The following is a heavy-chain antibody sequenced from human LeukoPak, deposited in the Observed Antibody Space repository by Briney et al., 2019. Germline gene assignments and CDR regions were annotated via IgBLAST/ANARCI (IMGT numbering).Heavy chain of an antibody. CDR2: INPSGGST. D-gene: IGHD5-24*01. J-gene: IGHJ4*02. CDR3: ARGGWLQLRDY. V-gene: IGHV1-46*01. CDR1: GYTFTSYY. Sequence: PVASVKVSCKASGYTFTSYYMHWVRQATGQGLEWMGIINPSGGSTSYAKKFQSRVTMTRDTSISTAYMELSRLRSDDTAVYYCARGGWLQLRDYWGQGTLVTVSS.